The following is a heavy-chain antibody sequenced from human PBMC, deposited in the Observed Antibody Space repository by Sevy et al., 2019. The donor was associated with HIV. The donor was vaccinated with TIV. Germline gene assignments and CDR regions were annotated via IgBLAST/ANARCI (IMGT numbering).Heavy chain of an antibody. CDR3: ARFVGYCSGGRCSIIDF. Sequence: GGSLRLSCAASGFSLSDHAVSWVRRTPGKGLEWLAVVAYNGRNQNYADSVKGRFTISKDDSKNTLYLQLNSLRAEDTAVYYCARFVGYCSGGRCSIIDFWGQGTLVTVSS. J-gene: IGHJ4*02. D-gene: IGHD2-15*01. CDR2: VAYNGRNQ. V-gene: IGHV3-30*04. CDR1: GFSLSDHA.